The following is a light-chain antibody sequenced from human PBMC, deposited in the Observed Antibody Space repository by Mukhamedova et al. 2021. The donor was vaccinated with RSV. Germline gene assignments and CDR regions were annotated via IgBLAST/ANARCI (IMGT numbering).Light chain of an antibody. CDR2: KAS. J-gene: IGKJ1*01. Sequence: WYQRRVHGKAPNLMIYKASTLENGVPSRFSGSGSGTELTLTISSLQPDDSATYYCQQYSDYSSWTFGQGTKVEIK. CDR3: QQYSDYSSWT. V-gene: IGKV1-5*03.